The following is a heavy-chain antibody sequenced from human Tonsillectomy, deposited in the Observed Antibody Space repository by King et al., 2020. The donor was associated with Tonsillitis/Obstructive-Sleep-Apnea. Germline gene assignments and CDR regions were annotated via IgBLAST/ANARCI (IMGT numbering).Heavy chain of an antibody. J-gene: IGHJ4*02. Sequence: VQLPQWGAGLLKPSETLSLTCALYGGSFSGYYWSWIRQPPGKGLEWIGEINQSGSTNCNPSLRSRVTISVDTSKNQFSLKLSSVTAADTAVYYCARVSPRLSRQGPLGYWGQGILVTVSS. CDR1: GGSFSGYY. CDR2: INQSGST. V-gene: IGHV4-34*01. CDR3: ARVSPRLSRQGPLGY. D-gene: IGHD3-16*01.